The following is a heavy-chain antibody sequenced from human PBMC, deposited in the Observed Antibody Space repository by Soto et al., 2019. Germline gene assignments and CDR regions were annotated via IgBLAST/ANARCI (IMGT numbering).Heavy chain of an antibody. V-gene: IGHV1-3*01. CDR3: ARILGYCSGGSCDC. Sequence: ASVKVSCKASGYTFTSYAMHWVRQAPGQRLEWMGWINAGNGNTKYSQKFQGRVTITRDTSASTVYMELSSLRSEDTDVYYCARILGYCSGGSCDCWGQGTLVTVSS. D-gene: IGHD2-15*01. J-gene: IGHJ4*02. CDR1: GYTFTSYA. CDR2: INAGNGNT.